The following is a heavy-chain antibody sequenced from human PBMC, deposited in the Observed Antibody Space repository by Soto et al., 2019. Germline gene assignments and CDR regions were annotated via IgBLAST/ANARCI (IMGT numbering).Heavy chain of an antibody. Sequence: ASVKVSCKASGYTFTSYAMHWVRQAPGQRLEWMGWINAGNGNTKYSQKFQGRVTITRDTSASTAYMELSSLRSEDTAVYYCARSGSYYHYYYGMDVWGQGTTVTVSS. CDR2: INAGNGNT. CDR3: ARSGSYYHYYYGMDV. J-gene: IGHJ6*02. CDR1: GYTFTSYA. D-gene: IGHD1-26*01. V-gene: IGHV1-3*01.